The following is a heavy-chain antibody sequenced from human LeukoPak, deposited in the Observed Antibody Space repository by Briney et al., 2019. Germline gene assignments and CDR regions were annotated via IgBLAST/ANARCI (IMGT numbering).Heavy chain of an antibody. Sequence: GGSLRLSCAASGFTFSSYAMSWVRQAPGKGLEWVANIKQDGSEKYYVDSVKGRLTISRDNAKNSLYLQMNSLRVEDTAVYYCARAVTTDGWGQGTLVTVSS. CDR1: GFTFSSYA. CDR2: IKQDGSEK. D-gene: IGHD4-17*01. J-gene: IGHJ4*02. V-gene: IGHV3-7*04. CDR3: ARAVTTDG.